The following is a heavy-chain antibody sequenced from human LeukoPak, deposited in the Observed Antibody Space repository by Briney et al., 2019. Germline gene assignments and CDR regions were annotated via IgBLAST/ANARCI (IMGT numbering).Heavy chain of an antibody. Sequence: SETLSLTCTVYGGTISNYYWSWLPQPAGKGLEGIGHLYTSGSNNYNPSHNSRITITEATSSNHFSLQLSPRTAADTAVYYCARDTSSGWYFPYWGPGTLVTVSS. J-gene: IGHJ4*02. V-gene: IGHV4-4*07. CDR1: GGTISNYY. CDR2: LYTSGSN. D-gene: IGHD6-19*01. CDR3: ARDTSSGWYFPY.